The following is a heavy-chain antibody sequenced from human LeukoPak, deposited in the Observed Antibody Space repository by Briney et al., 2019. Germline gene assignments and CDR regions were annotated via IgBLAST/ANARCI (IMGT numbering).Heavy chain of an antibody. CDR3: ARTASGWAYFDY. CDR2: INSDGSST. CDR1: GFTFSSYW. Sequence: GGSLGLSCAASGFTFSSYWMHWVRQAPGKGLVWVSRINSDGSSTSYADSVKGRFTISRDNAKNTLYLQMNSLRAEDTAVYYCARTASGWAYFDYWGQGTLVTVSS. V-gene: IGHV3-74*01. D-gene: IGHD6-19*01. J-gene: IGHJ4*02.